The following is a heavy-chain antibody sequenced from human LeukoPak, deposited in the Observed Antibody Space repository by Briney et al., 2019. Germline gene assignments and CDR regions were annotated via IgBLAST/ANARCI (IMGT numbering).Heavy chain of an antibody. CDR1: GGSISSYY. J-gene: IGHJ4*02. D-gene: IGHD4-17*01. CDR3: ASGGPVTRFDY. CDR2: ISISGST. Sequence: PSETLSLTCTVSGGSISSYYWSWIRQPAGKRLEWIGRISISGSTNYNSSLKSRVTMSVDTSKNQFSLKLSSVTAADTAVYYCASGGPVTRFDYWGQGTLVTVSS. V-gene: IGHV4-4*07.